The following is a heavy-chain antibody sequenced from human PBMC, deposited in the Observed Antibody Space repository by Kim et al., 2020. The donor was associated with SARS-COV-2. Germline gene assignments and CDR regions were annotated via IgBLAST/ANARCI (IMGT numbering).Heavy chain of an antibody. CDR3: ARVSEGGVRENGMDV. CDR2: IIPIFGTA. J-gene: IGHJ6*02. V-gene: IGHV1-69*13. Sequence: SVKVSCKASGGTFSSYAISWVRQAPGQGLEWMGGIIPIFGTANYAQKFQGRVTITADESTSTAYMELSSLRSEDTAVYYCARVSEGGVRENGMDVWGQGTTVTVSS. CDR1: GGTFSSYA. D-gene: IGHD2-21*01.